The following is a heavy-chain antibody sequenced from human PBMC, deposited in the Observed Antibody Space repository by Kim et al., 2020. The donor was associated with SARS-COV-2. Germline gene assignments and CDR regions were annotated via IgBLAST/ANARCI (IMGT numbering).Heavy chain of an antibody. Sequence: SVKVSCKASGGTFSSYAISWVRQAPGQGLEWMGGIIPIFGTANYAQKFQGRVTITADESTSTAYMELSSLRSEDTAVYYCASTFVYCSGGSCYRYGMDVWGQGTTVTVSS. CDR1: GGTFSSYA. D-gene: IGHD2-15*01. J-gene: IGHJ6*02. CDR2: IIPIFGTA. CDR3: ASTFVYCSGGSCYRYGMDV. V-gene: IGHV1-69*13.